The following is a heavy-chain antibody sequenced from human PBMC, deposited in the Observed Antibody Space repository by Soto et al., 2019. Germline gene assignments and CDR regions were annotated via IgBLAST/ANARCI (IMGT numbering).Heavy chain of an antibody. CDR3: ARQFYGMDV. J-gene: IGHJ6*02. CDR1: GESVASNSAA. V-gene: IGHV6-1*01. Sequence: SQTLSLTCAISGESVASNSAALTWIRQSPSRGLEWLGRTYYRARWYNEYAASVKSRIIINPDTSKNRISLQLSSVTPEDSAVYYCARQFYGMDVWGQGTTVTVSS. D-gene: IGHD6-19*01. CDR2: TYYRARWYN.